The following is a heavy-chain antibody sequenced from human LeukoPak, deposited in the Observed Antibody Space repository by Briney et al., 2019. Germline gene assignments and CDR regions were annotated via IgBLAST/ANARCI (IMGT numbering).Heavy chain of an antibody. CDR2: VSNSGNT. J-gene: IGHJ4*02. CDR1: GGSIRNYY. CDR3: ASRAFYDSSGLDF. Sequence: SDTLSLTCSVSGGSIRNYYWTWIRQPPGKGLEWIGHVSNSGNTKYNPSLKSRVTISIDTSKKHFSLNLSSVSAADTAVYYCASRAFYDSSGLDFWGQGILVTVSS. V-gene: IGHV4-59*08. D-gene: IGHD3-22*01.